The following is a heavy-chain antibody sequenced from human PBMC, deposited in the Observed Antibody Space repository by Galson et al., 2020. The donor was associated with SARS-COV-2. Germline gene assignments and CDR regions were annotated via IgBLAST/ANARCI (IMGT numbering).Heavy chain of an antibody. CDR1: GFTFSSYS. V-gene: IGHV3-48*04. CDR3: ARDLHYDFWSGYLKTVDY. D-gene: IGHD3-3*01. J-gene: IGHJ4*02. Sequence: GESLKISCAASGFTFSSYSLNWVRPAPGKGLEWVSYISSSSSTIYYADSVKGRFTISRDNAKNSLYLQMNSLRAEDTAVYYCARDLHYDFWSGYLKTVDYWGQGTLVTVSS. CDR2: ISSSSSTI.